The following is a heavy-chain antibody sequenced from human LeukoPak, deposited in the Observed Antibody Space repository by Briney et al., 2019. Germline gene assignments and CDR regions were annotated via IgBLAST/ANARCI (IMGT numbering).Heavy chain of an antibody. V-gene: IGHV1-8*01. CDR1: GYTFTSYD. CDR3: ASQYSSSWFQSYYYGMDV. D-gene: IGHD6-13*01. Sequence: RASVKVSCTASGYTFTSYDINWVRQATGQGLEWMGWMNPNSGNTGYAQKFQGRVTMTRNTSISTAYMELSSLRSEDTAVYYCASQYSSSWFQSYYYGMDVWGQGTTVTVSS. CDR2: MNPNSGNT. J-gene: IGHJ6*02.